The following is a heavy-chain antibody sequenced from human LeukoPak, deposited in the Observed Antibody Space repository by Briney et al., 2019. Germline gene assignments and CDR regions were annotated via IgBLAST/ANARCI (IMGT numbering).Heavy chain of an antibody. CDR2: IYPGDSYT. CDR1: GYSFASYW. V-gene: IGHV5-51*01. CDR3: ARQVTMIPPFDY. J-gene: IGHJ4*02. Sequence: GESLKISCKGSGYSFASYWIGWVRQMPGKGLERMGIIYPGDSYTTYSPSLQGQVTISADKSISTAYLQWSSLKASDTAMYYCARQVTMIPPFDYWGQGTLVTVSS. D-gene: IGHD3-22*01.